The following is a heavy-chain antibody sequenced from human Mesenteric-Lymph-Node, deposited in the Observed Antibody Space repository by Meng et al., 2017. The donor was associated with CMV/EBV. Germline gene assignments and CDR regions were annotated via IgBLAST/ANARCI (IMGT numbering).Heavy chain of an antibody. J-gene: IGHJ4*02. D-gene: IGHD2-2*01. V-gene: IGHV4-34*01. CDR3: ARGPKYCSSTSCVSYYFDY. CDR2: INRSGST. Sequence: SCSGYYWSWIRQPPGKGLEWIGEINRSGSTNYNPSLKSRVTISVDTSKNQFSLKLSSVTAADTAVYYCARGPKYCSSTSCVSYYFDYWGQGTLVTVSS. CDR1: SCSGYY.